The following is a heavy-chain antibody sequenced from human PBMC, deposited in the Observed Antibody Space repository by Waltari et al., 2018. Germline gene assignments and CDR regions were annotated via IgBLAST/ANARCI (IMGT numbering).Heavy chain of an antibody. V-gene: IGHV3-30*18. CDR1: GFPSSYYA. CDR3: AKVGGLSRAYRSGTGALDY. D-gene: IGHD2-8*02. J-gene: IGHJ4*02. Sequence: QVRLVQSGGAVVQPGSSLRLPCPAAGFPSSYYAMQVARPAPGRGLEWVAVISFDARNAYYADSVKGRFTISRDSSTNTLYLQMNSLRTEDTAVYYCAKVGGLSRAYRSGTGALDYWGQGALVTVSS. CDR2: ISFDARNA.